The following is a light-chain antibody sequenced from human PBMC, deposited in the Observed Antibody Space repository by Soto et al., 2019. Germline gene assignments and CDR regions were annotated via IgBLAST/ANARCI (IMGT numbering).Light chain of an antibody. CDR1: QDISHY. CDR2: DKS. Sequence: DIQMTQSPSSLSASVGDRVTITCQASQDISHYLNWYQHKPGKAPKLLIYDKSNLETGVPSRFSGSGSGTHLILTISSLLPEDFATYYCQQFYNLPWTFGQGTRVEIE. CDR3: QQFYNLPWT. V-gene: IGKV1-33*01. J-gene: IGKJ1*01.